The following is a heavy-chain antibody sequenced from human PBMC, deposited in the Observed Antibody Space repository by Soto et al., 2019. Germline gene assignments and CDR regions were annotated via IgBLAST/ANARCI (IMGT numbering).Heavy chain of an antibody. CDR3: ARDVVVPAGHYVDTAMPRAVYYYYYMDV. D-gene: IGHD2-2*01. J-gene: IGHJ6*03. V-gene: IGHV3-64*01. Sequence: GGSLRLSCAASGFTFSSYAMHWVRQAPGKGLEYVSAISSNGGSTYYANSVKGRFTISRDNSKNTLYLQMGSLRAEDMAVYYCARDVVVPAGHYVDTAMPRAVYYYYYMDVWGKGTTVTVSS. CDR2: ISSNGGST. CDR1: GFTFSSYA.